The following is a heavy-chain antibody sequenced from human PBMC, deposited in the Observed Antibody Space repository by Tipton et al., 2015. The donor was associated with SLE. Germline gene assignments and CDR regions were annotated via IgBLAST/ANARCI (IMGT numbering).Heavy chain of an antibody. Sequence: TLSLTCTVSGGSISSSSYYWGWIRQPPGKGLEWIGSIYYSGSTYYNPSLKSRVTISVDTSKNQFSLKLSSVTAADTAVYYCARRDSTGSFDYWGQGTLVTVSS. V-gene: IGHV4-39*07. D-gene: IGHD3-22*01. CDR2: IYYSGST. CDR1: GGSISSSSYY. CDR3: ARRDSTGSFDY. J-gene: IGHJ4*02.